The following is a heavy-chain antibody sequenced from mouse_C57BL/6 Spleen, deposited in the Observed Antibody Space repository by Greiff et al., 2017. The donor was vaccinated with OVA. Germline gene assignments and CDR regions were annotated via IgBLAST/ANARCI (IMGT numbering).Heavy chain of an antibody. CDR1: GYTFTSYW. CDR2: IYPGSGSN. D-gene: IGHD1-1*01. V-gene: IGHV1-55*01. J-gene: IGHJ3*01. Sequence: QVQLKQPGAELVKPGASVKMSCKASGYTFTSYWITWVKQRPGQGLEWIGDIYPGSGSNNYNEKFKSKATLTVDTSSSTAYMQLSSLTSEDSAVYYCARLGGSSYAWFAYWGQGTLVTVSA. CDR3: ARLGGSSYAWFAY.